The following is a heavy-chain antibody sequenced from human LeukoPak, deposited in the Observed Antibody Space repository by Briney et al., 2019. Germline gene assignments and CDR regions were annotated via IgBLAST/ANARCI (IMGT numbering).Heavy chain of an antibody. Sequence: GASVKVSCKSSGYTFTGYYMHWVRQPPAQGLEWMGCINPNSGGTNYAQKFQGRVTMTRDTSIITAYTELRRLRSDDTGVYYCARDGNRCCSSWPLGYWGQGTLVTVSS. CDR1: GYTFTGYY. V-gene: IGHV1-2*02. CDR3: ARDGNRCCSSWPLGY. CDR2: INPNSGGT. J-gene: IGHJ4*02. D-gene: IGHD6-13*01.